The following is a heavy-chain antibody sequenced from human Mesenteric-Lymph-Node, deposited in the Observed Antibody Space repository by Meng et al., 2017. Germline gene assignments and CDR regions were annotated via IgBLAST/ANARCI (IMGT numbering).Heavy chain of an antibody. D-gene: IGHD3-10*01. V-gene: IGHV4-28*03. J-gene: IGHJ5*02. CDR1: GYSISSRNG. CDR3: ARASYGSGSPLGESWFDP. Sequence: ESRPGPVKPSHPLSLTCAVSGYSISSRNGWGWIRQPPGKGLEWIGYIYYSGSTYYNPSLKSRVTMSVDTSKNQFSLKLSSVTAVDTAVYYCARASYGSGSPLGESWFDPWGQGTLVTVSS. CDR2: IYYSGST.